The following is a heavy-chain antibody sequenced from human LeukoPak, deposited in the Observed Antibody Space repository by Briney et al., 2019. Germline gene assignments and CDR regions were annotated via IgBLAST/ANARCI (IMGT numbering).Heavy chain of an antibody. CDR2: INHSGST. CDR3: ARGYNRVQWPYQRPRNYYYYGMDV. J-gene: IGHJ6*02. V-gene: IGHV4-39*07. D-gene: IGHD6-19*01. CDR1: GGSISSSSYY. Sequence: PSETLSLTCTVSGGSISSSSYYWGWIRQPPGKGLEWIGEINHSGSTNYNPSLKSRVTISVDTSKNQFSLKLSSVTAADTAVHYCARGYNRVQWPYQRPRNYYYYGMDVWGQGTTVTVSS.